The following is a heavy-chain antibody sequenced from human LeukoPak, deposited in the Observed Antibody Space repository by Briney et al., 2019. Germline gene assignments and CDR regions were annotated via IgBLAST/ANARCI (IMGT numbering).Heavy chain of an antibody. Sequence: PSQTLSLTCTVSGGSISSGSYYWSWIRQPAGKGLEWIGRIYTSGSTNYNPSLKSRVTISVDTSKNQFSLKLSSVTAADTAVYYCARRQRGFLEWLYNWFDPRGQGTLVTVSS. CDR1: GGSISSGSYY. CDR2: IYTSGST. J-gene: IGHJ5*02. V-gene: IGHV4-61*02. D-gene: IGHD3-3*01. CDR3: ARRQRGFLEWLYNWFDP.